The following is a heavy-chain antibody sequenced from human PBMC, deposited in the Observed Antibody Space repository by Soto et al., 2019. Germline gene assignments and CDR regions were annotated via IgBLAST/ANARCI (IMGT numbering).Heavy chain of an antibody. J-gene: IGHJ6*02. Sequence: QVQLVESGGGVVQPGRSLRLSCAASGFTFSSYGMHWVRQAPGKGLEWVAVISYDGSNKYYADSVKGRFTISRDNSKNTLYLQMNSLRAEDTAVYYCAKDLELMVRGVHYYYGMDVWGQGTTVTVSS. CDR1: GFTFSSYG. CDR2: ISYDGSNK. CDR3: AKDLELMVRGVHYYYGMDV. V-gene: IGHV3-30*18. D-gene: IGHD3-10*01.